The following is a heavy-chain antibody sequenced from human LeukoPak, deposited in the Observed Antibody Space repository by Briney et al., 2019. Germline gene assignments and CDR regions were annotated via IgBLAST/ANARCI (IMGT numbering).Heavy chain of an antibody. CDR2: ISNSGGRT. CDR3: AKSYNGYESKPDY. J-gene: IGHJ4*02. D-gene: IGHD5-12*01. Sequence: GGSLRLSCAASGFSFSSYAMSWVRQAPGKGLEWVSSISNSGGRTFYTDSVKGRFTISRDNSKITLYLQMNSLRAEDTAVYYCAKSYNGYESKPDYWGQGTLVTVSS. CDR1: GFSFSSYA. V-gene: IGHV3-23*01.